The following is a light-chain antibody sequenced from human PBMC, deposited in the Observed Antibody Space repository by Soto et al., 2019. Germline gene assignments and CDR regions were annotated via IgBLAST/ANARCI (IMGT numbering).Light chain of an antibody. Sequence: EILLTQSPATLSLSPGERATLSCRASQSVSSSLAWYQQKPGLAPRLLIYDASTRATGIPARFSGSGSGTDFTLTISSLEPEDFAVYYCQQYGNFPYTFGQGTKLEIK. V-gene: IGKV3-11*01. CDR1: QSVSSS. CDR2: DAS. CDR3: QQYGNFPYT. J-gene: IGKJ2*01.